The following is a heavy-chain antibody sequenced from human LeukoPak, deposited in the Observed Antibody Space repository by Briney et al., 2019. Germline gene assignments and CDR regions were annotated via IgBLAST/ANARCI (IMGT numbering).Heavy chain of an antibody. V-gene: IGHV3-30*18. CDR2: ISYDGNDK. J-gene: IGHJ4*02. CDR1: GFTFSSYG. Sequence: SGGSLRLSCAASGFTFSSYGMHWVRQAPGKGLEWVAVISYDGNDKYFADSAKGRFTISRDNSKNTLYLQMNNLRAEDTAVYYCAKDGYSAYGSFDYWGQGTLVSVSP. D-gene: IGHD5-12*01. CDR3: AKDGYSAYGSFDY.